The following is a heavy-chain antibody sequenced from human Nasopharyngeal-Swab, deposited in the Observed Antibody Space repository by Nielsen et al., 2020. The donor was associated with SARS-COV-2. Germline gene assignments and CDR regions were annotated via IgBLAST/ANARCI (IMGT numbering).Heavy chain of an antibody. D-gene: IGHD3-10*01. CDR2: ISYDGSNK. Sequence: GGSLRLSCAASGFTFSSYGMHWVRQAPGKGLEWVAVISYDGSNKYYADSVKGRFTISRDNSKNTLYQQMNSLRAEDTAVYYCAKPYSVWFGELFPAEYFQHWGQGTLVTVSS. CDR1: GFTFSSYG. V-gene: IGHV3-30*18. J-gene: IGHJ1*01. CDR3: AKPYSVWFGELFPAEYFQH.